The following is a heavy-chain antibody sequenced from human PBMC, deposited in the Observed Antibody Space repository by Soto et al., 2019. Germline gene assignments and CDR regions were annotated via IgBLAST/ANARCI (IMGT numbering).Heavy chain of an antibody. D-gene: IGHD2-21*02. J-gene: IGHJ5*02. CDR3: AKSGPDCGGDCQSSFDD. CDR1: GFTFSSYG. Sequence: PGGSLRLSCAASGFTFSSYGMHWVRQAPGKGLEWVAVISYDGSNKYYADSVKGRFTISRDNSKNTLYLQMNSLRAEDTAVYYCAKSGPDCGGDCQSSFDDCGQGTLVTVAS. CDR2: ISYDGSNK. V-gene: IGHV3-30*18.